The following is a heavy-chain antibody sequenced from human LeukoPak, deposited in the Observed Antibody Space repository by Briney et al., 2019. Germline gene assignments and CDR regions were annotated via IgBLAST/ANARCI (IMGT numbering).Heavy chain of an antibody. V-gene: IGHV4-4*02. J-gene: IGHJ4*02. CDR2: IYHSGST. D-gene: IGHD5-18*01. CDR3: ARVRYSYGTDY. Sequence: GSLRLSCAASGFTFSSYSMNWVRQPPGKGLEWIGEIYHSGSTNYNPSLKSRVTISVDKSKNQFSLKLSSVTAADTAVYYCARVRYSYGTDYWGQGTLVTVSS. CDR1: GFTFSSYS.